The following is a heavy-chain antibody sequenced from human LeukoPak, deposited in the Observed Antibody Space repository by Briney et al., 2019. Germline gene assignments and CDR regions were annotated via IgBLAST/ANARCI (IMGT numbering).Heavy chain of an antibody. J-gene: IGHJ3*02. V-gene: IGHV1-2*02. CDR3: ARVWYYYDSKTRAFDI. D-gene: IGHD3-22*01. Sequence: ASVKVSCKASGGTFSSYAISWVRQAPGQGLEWMGWINPNSGGTNYAQKFQGRVTITRDTSISTAYMELSRLRSDDTAVYYCARVWYYYDSKTRAFDIWGQGTMVTVSS. CDR2: INPNSGGT. CDR1: GGTFSSYA.